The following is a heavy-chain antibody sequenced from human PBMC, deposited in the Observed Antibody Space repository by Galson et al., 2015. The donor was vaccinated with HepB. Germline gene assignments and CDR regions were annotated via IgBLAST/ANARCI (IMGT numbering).Heavy chain of an antibody. D-gene: IGHD4-17*01. CDR3: ARVADSHYGDHTHFDS. V-gene: IGHV3-11*06. Sequence: SLRLSCAASGFTFSDYYMSWIRQAPGKGLEWLAYVSSNTIYTNYADSVKGRFTVSRDNVKNSISLQMNRRSVEDTAMYYCARVADSHYGDHTHFDSWGQGALVTVSS. CDR2: VSSNTIYT. CDR1: GFTFSDYY. J-gene: IGHJ4*02.